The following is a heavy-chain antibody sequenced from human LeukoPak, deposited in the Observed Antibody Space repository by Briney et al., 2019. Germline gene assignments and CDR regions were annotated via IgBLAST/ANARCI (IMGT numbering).Heavy chain of an antibody. CDR3: ARETRNAGVNDY. Sequence: ASVKVSCKASGYTFTGYYMNWVRQAPGQGLEWMGWINPNSGGTNYAQKFQGRVTMTRDTSISTAYMELSRLRSDDTAVYYCARETRNAGVNDYWGQGTLVTVSS. CDR1: GYTFTGYY. D-gene: IGHD1-7*01. V-gene: IGHV1-2*02. CDR2: INPNSGGT. J-gene: IGHJ4*02.